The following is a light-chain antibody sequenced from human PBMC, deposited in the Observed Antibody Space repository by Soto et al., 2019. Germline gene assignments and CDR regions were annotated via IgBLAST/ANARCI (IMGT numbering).Light chain of an antibody. Sequence: DIVMTQSPDCLAVSLGERATINCKSSQSVLYSSNNKNYLAWYQQRPGQPPKLLIYWASTRESGVPDRFSGSGSGTDFTLTITSLQAEDVAFYYCQQYESTPPTFCQGTKLEIK. J-gene: IGKJ2*01. CDR2: WAS. CDR3: QQYESTPPT. V-gene: IGKV4-1*01. CDR1: QSVLYSSNNKNY.